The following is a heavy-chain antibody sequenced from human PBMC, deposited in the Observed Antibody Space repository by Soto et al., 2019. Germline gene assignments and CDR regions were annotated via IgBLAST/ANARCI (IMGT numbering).Heavy chain of an antibody. Sequence: SSETLSLTCTVSGGSISSYYWSWIRQPPGKGLEWIGYIYYSGSTNYNPPLKSRVTISVDTSKNQFSLKLSSVTAADTAVYYCASGLITVAGTRNYWGPGTLVTVSS. CDR1: GGSISSYY. CDR3: ASGLITVAGTRNY. V-gene: IGHV4-59*08. CDR2: IYYSGST. J-gene: IGHJ4*02. D-gene: IGHD6-19*01.